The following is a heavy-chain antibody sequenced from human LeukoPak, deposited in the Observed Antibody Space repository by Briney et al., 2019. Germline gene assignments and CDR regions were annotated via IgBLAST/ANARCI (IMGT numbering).Heavy chain of an antibody. V-gene: IGHV3-30*02. D-gene: IGHD2-2*01. CDR1: GFTFSSYG. Sequence: GGSLRLSCAASGFTFSSYGMHWVRQAPGKGLEWVAFIRYDGSNKYYADSVKGRFTISRDNSKNTLYLQMNSLRAEDTAVYYCAKDGGGYCSSTSCYGRGYFGYWGQGTLVTVSS. CDR2: IRYDGSNK. CDR3: AKDGGGYCSSTSCYGRGYFGY. J-gene: IGHJ4*02.